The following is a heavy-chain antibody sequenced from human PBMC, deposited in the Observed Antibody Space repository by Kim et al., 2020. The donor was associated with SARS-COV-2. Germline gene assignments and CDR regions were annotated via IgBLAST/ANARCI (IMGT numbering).Heavy chain of an antibody. CDR3: ARAHSSSLGWFDP. D-gene: IGHD6-6*01. V-gene: IGHV4-34*01. J-gene: IGHJ5*02. Sequence: SNPSLKSRVTISVDTSKNQFSLKLGSVTAADTAVYYCARAHSSSLGWFDPWGQGTLVTVSS.